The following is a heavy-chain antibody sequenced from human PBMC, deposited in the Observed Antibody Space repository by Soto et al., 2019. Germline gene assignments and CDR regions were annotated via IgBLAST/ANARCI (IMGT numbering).Heavy chain of an antibody. Sequence: ASVKVSCKASGYTFTSYAMHWVRQAPGQRLEWMGWINAGNGNTKYSQKFQGRVTITRDTSASTAYMELSSLRSEDTAVYYCARDPFSFHGDSFFDYWGQGTLVTVS. CDR2: INAGNGNT. J-gene: IGHJ4*02. V-gene: IGHV1-3*01. CDR1: GYTFTSYA. D-gene: IGHD3-3*01. CDR3: ARDPFSFHGDSFFDY.